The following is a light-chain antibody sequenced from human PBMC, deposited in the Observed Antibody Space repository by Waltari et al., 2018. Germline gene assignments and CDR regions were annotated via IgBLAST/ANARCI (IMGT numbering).Light chain of an antibody. CDR2: KAS. J-gene: IGKJ1*01. CDR1: QSISRW. CDR3: QQYNSYST. V-gene: IGKV1-5*03. Sequence: DIQMTQSPSTLSASVGDRVTSTGRASQSISRWLAWYPQKPGKAPKLLIYKASSLESGVPSRFSGRGSGTEFTLTSSSLQPEDFATCYCQQYNSYSTFGQGTKVEIK.